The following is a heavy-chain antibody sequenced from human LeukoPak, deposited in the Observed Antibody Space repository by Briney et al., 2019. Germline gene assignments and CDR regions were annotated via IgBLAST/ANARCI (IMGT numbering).Heavy chain of an antibody. CDR3: ARYGRYSGYDFFDY. V-gene: IGHV4-34*01. Sequence: PSETLSLTCAVYGGSFSGYYWSWIRQPPGKGLEWIGEINHSGSTNYNPSLKSRVTISVDTSKNQFSLKLSSVTAADTAVYYCARYGRYSGYDFFDYWGQGTLVTVSS. CDR2: INHSGST. J-gene: IGHJ4*02. CDR1: GGSFSGYY. D-gene: IGHD5-12*01.